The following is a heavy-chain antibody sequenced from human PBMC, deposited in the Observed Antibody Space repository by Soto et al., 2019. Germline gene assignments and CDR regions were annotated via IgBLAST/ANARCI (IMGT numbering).Heavy chain of an antibody. V-gene: IGHV4-30-4*01. CDR2: IYYSGNT. CDR3: AREGGETSDGIYYFDS. J-gene: IGHJ4*02. CDR1: GGSTSSDNY. Sequence: SETLSLTCTASGGSTSSDNYWSWLRQPPGKGLEWIGHIYYSGNTDYNPSPKSRLVISIDTSKNQFSLKLSSVTAADTAVYFCAREGGETSDGIYYFDSWGQGSLVTVSS. D-gene: IGHD3-3*02.